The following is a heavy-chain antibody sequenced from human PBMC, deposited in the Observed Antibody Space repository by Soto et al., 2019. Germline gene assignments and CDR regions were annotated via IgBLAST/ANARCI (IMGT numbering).Heavy chain of an antibody. V-gene: IGHV4-30-4*01. D-gene: IGHD4-17*01. CDR2: IYNGGST. CDR1: GDSVSSVGFH. Sequence: SETLSLTCTVSGDSVSSVGFHWAWLRRPPGKGLEWIGYIYNGGSTYYNPSLKTRLSMSVDRSKNQFTLRLTSVTAADTAVYFCATESGSTYGYFDYWGQGIQVTVSS. J-gene: IGHJ4*02. CDR3: ATESGSTYGYFDY.